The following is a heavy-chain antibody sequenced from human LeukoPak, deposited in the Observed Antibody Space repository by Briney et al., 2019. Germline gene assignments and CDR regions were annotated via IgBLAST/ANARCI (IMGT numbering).Heavy chain of an antibody. J-gene: IGHJ4*02. CDR3: ASRTIFGVALFDY. Sequence: ASVTVSCKASGYTFTGYYMHWVRQAPGQGLEWMGWINPNSGGTNYAQKFQGRVTMTRDTSISTAYMELSRLRSDDTAVYYCASRTIFGVALFDYWGQGTLVTVSS. CDR2: INPNSGGT. D-gene: IGHD3-3*01. CDR1: GYTFTGYY. V-gene: IGHV1-2*02.